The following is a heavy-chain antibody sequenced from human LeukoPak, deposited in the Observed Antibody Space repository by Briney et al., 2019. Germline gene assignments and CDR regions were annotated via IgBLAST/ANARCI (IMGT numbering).Heavy chain of an antibody. V-gene: IGHV3-43*02. CDR2: ISGDGGST. CDR3: AKDWGAYYDSSGFYSGDFDY. D-gene: IGHD3-22*01. J-gene: IGHJ4*02. Sequence: PGGSLGLSCAASGFTFDDYAMRWVRQAPGKGLEWVSLISGDGGSTYYADSVKGRFTISRDNSKNSLYLQMNSLRTEDTALYYCAKDWGAYYDSSGFYSGDFDYWGQGTLVTVSS. CDR1: GFTFDDYA.